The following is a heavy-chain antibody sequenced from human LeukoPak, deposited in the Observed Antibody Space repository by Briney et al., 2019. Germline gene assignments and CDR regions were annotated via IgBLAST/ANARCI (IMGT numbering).Heavy chain of an antibody. CDR3: ARDPPFSSSWSDY. Sequence: GGTLRLSCAASGFTFTTFNMNWVRQAPGKGLEWVAAISGSGTDTNYANSVKGRFTISRDNAKNSLYLQMNSLRAEDTAVYYCARDPPFSSSWSDYWGQGTLVTVSS. D-gene: IGHD6-13*01. J-gene: IGHJ4*02. V-gene: IGHV3-21*01. CDR2: ISGSGTDT. CDR1: GFTFTTFN.